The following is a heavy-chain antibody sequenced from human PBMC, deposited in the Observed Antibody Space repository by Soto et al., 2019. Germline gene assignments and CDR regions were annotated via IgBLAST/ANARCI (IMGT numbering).Heavy chain of an antibody. V-gene: IGHV3-23*01. J-gene: IGHJ4*02. CDR3: AKDPPNGGNYQAWDF. CDR1: GFTFSSYA. CDR2: LTPGGETT. Sequence: GGSLRLSCAASGFTFSSYAMTWVRQAPGEGLEWVSALTPGGETTYYVDSVKGRFTISRDNAKNTLYLQMNSLTAADTAVYYSAKDPPNGGNYQAWDFGARGTVVPVSS. D-gene: IGHD2-8*01.